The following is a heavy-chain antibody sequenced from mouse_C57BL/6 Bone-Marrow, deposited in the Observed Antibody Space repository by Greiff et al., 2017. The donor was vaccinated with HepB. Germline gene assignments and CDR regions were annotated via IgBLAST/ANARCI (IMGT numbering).Heavy chain of an antibody. CDR2: IDPETGGT. Sequence: VQLQQSGAELVRPGASVTLSCKASGYTFTDYEMHWVKQTPVHGLEWIGAIDPETGGTAYNQKFKGKAILTADKSSSTAYMELRSLTSEDSAVYYCTREDYDLYYYAMDYWGQGTSVTVSS. J-gene: IGHJ4*01. V-gene: IGHV1-15*01. D-gene: IGHD2-4*01. CDR3: TREDYDLYYYAMDY. CDR1: GYTFTDYE.